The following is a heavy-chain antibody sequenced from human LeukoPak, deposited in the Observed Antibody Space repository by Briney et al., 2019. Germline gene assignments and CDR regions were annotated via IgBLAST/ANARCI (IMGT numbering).Heavy chain of an antibody. CDR2: IYYSGGT. V-gene: IGHV4-59*01. D-gene: IGHD2-15*01. CDR1: GGSISSYY. Sequence: SETLSLTCTVSGGSISSYYWSWIRQPPGKGLEWIGYIYYSGGTNYNPSLKSRVTISVDTSKNQFSLKLSSVTAADTAVYYCARVLGYCSGGSCYSTSFDYWGQGTLVTVSS. J-gene: IGHJ4*02. CDR3: ARVLGYCSGGSCYSTSFDY.